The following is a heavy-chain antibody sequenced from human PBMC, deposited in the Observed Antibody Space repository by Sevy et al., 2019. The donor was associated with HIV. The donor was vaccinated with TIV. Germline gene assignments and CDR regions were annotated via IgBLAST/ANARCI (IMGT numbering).Heavy chain of an antibody. CDR3: AREGYPQPHDY. Sequence: GGSLRLSCAASGFTFAKYSMSWVRQAPGKGLEWVSTFSFGCGRINYADSVKGRFTISRDDSKNTLFLQMNSLRAEDTATYFCAREGYPQPHDYWGQGTLVTVSS. J-gene: IGHJ4*02. CDR1: GFTFAKYS. V-gene: IGHV3-23*01. CDR2: FSFGCGRI. D-gene: IGHD6-13*01.